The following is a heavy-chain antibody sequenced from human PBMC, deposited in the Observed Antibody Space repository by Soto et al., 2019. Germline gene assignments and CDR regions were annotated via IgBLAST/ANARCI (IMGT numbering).Heavy chain of an antibody. J-gene: IGHJ4*02. CDR1: VHRVSIQSSA. CDR3: ARDISSYDYVWGSYGLYFDD. V-gene: IGHV6-1*01. CDR2: TYYSSKCYN. D-gene: IGHD3-16*01. Sequence: QTRSLPCPISVHRVSIQSSARNWIRQSPSRGLEWLGRTYYSSKCYNDYAVSVKSRITITPDTSKNQFSLQLNSVTPEDTAVYYCARDISSYDYVWGSYGLYFDDWGQGNLVT.